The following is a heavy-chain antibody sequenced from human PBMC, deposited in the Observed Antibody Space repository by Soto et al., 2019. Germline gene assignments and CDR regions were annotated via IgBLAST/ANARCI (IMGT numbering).Heavy chain of an antibody. D-gene: IGHD1-26*01. V-gene: IGHV2-70*11. Sequence: FGLTLVNPTQTLTLTCTFSGFSLSTSGMCVSWIRQPPGKALEWLARIDWDDDKYYSTSLKTRLTISKDTSKNKVVLTMTNMDPVDTATYYCARIHSGSPEGFDYWGQGTLVTVSS. CDR2: IDWDDDK. CDR3: ARIHSGSPEGFDY. J-gene: IGHJ4*02. CDR1: GFSLSTSGMC.